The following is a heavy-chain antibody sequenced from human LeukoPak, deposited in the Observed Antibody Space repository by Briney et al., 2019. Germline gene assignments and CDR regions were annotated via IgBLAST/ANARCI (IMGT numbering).Heavy chain of an antibody. CDR1: GYTFTSNY. Sequence: ASVKVSCKASGYTFTSNYIHWVRQAPGQGLEWMGMIYPRDGSTSYAQKFQGRVTVTRDTSTSTVHMELSSLRSEDTAVYYCARRGMDVWGQGTTVTVSS. CDR2: IYPRDGST. CDR3: ARRGMDV. V-gene: IGHV1-46*01. J-gene: IGHJ6*02.